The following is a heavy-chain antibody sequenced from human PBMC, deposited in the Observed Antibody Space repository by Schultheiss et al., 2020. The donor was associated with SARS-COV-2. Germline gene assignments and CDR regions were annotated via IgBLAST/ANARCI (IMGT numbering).Heavy chain of an antibody. J-gene: IGHJ6*02. D-gene: IGHD1-26*01. CDR3: ARAGLIVGADYYYYGMDV. CDR1: GYSISSGYY. V-gene: IGHV4-38-2*01. Sequence: SETLSLTCAVSGYSISSGYYWGWIRQPPGKGLEWIGYIYYSGSTNYNPSLKSRVTISVDTSKNQFSLKVRSVTAADTAVYYCARAGLIVGADYYYYGMDVWGQGTTVTVSS. CDR2: IYYSGST.